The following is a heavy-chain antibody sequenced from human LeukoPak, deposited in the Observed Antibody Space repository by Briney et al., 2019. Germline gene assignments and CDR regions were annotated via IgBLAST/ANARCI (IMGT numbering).Heavy chain of an antibody. Sequence: SWIRQPAGKGLEWVGRIKSDGGTTDYAASVKGRFSISRDDSKNTLYLQMNSLEAEGTAVYYCATDLGDYGDYVRCWGQGALVTVSS. CDR3: ATDLGDYGDYVRC. V-gene: IGHV3-15*01. D-gene: IGHD4-17*01. J-gene: IGHJ4*02. CDR2: IKSDGGTT.